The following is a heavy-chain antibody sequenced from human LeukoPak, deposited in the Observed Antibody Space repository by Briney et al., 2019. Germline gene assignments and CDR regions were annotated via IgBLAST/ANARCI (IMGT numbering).Heavy chain of an antibody. CDR3: AGTRDVTSLGFDY. J-gene: IGHJ4*02. Sequence: SETLSLTCAVYGGSFSGYYWSWIRQPPGKGLEWIGEINHSGSTNYNPSLKSRVTISVDTSKNQFSLKLSSVTAADTAVYYCAGTRDVTSLGFDYWGQGTLVTVSS. V-gene: IGHV4-34*01. CDR2: INHSGST. D-gene: IGHD3-16*01. CDR1: GGSFSGYY.